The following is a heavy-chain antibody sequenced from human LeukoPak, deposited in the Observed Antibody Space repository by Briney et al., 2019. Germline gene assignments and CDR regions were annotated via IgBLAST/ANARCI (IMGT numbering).Heavy chain of an antibody. J-gene: IGHJ6*03. CDR2: INWDGSST. V-gene: IGHV3-20*04. CDR3: ARGKYYYYMDV. CDR1: GFTFSSCA. Sequence: GGSLRLSCAASGFTFSSCAMNWVRQAPGKGLEWVSGINWDGSSTGYADSVKGRFTISRDNAKNSLYLQMNSLRAEDTALYYCARGKYYYYMDVWGKGTTVTVSS.